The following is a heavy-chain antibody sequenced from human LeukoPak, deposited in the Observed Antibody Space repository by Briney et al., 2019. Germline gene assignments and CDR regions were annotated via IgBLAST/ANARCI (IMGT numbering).Heavy chain of an antibody. J-gene: IGHJ3*02. CDR1: GFTFSSYA. CDR2: ISNGGGST. V-gene: IGHV3-23*01. Sequence: PGGSLRLSCAASGFTFSSYAMSWVRQAPGKGLEWVSTISNGGGSTYYADSVKGRFTISRDNAKNSLYLQMNSLRAEDTAVYYCARRVVSGSDAFDIWGQGTMVTVSS. CDR3: ARRVVSGSDAFDI. D-gene: IGHD2-15*01.